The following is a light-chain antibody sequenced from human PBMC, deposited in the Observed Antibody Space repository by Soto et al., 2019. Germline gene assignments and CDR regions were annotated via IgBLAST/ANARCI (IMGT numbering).Light chain of an antibody. CDR1: QDIGSA. CDR2: DAS. Sequence: IKLTQSPSSLSASVGDRVTITCRAGQDIGSALAWYQQRPGKAPKLLLYDASNLEAGVPSRFSGSGSGTDFTLTITSLRPEDFATYYCQQFNGFPRTFDGGTKVQIK. CDR3: QQFNGFPRT. V-gene: IGKV1-13*02. J-gene: IGKJ4*01.